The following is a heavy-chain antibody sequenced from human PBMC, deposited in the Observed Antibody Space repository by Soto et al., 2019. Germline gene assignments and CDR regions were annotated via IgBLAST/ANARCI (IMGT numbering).Heavy chain of an antibody. CDR3: ARDRSDRGDAFDI. Sequence: ASVKISCKASGYTSTGYYMHWVREAPGQGLEWMGWINPNSGGTNYAQKFQGRVTMTRETSISTAYMELSRLRSDDTAVYYCARDRSDRGDAFDIWGKGTMVTVSS. CDR2: INPNSGGT. V-gene: IGHV1-2*02. D-gene: IGHD3-10*01. J-gene: IGHJ3*02. CDR1: GYTSTGYY.